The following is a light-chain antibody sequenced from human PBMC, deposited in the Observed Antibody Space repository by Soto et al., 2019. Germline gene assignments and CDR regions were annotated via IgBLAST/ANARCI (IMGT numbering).Light chain of an antibody. V-gene: IGLV1-44*01. Sequence: QSVLTQPPSASGTPGQRVTISCSGSSSNIGSNTVNWYQQLPGTAPKLLIYSNNQRPSGVPDRFSGSKSGTSASLAISGLLSEYEAEYYCAAWDDSLNGPVFGGGTKLTVL. CDR3: AAWDDSLNGPV. J-gene: IGLJ2*01. CDR2: SNN. CDR1: SSNIGSNT.